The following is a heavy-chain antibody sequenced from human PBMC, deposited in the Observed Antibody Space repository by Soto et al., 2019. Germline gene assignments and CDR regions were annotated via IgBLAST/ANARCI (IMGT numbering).Heavy chain of an antibody. Sequence: EVQLVESGGGLVQPGGSLRLSCAASGFTFSSYWMTWVRQAPGKGLEWVANIKQDGSAKYYVDSVKGRFTTSRDNAKNSLYLQMNSLGAGDTAVYYCASWLKSSGWYVLLEGSFDYWGQGTLVTVSS. D-gene: IGHD6-19*01. J-gene: IGHJ4*02. CDR2: IKQDGSAK. CDR1: GFTFSSYW. CDR3: ASWLKSSGWYVLLEGSFDY. V-gene: IGHV3-7*01.